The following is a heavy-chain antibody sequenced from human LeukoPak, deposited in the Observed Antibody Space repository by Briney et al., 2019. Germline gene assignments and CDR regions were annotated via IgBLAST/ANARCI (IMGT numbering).Heavy chain of an antibody. Sequence: SETLSLTCAVYGGSFSGYYWSWIRQPPGKGLEWIGRIYTSGSTNYNPSLKSRVTMSVDTSKNQFSLKLSSVTAADTAVYYCARDSLYYYYYYGMDVWGQGTTVTVSS. CDR3: ARDSLYYYYYYGMDV. CDR2: IYTSGST. J-gene: IGHJ6*02. V-gene: IGHV4-4*07. CDR1: GGSFSGYY.